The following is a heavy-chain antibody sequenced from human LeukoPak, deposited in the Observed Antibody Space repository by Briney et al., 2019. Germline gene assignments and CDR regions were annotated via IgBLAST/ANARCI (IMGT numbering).Heavy chain of an antibody. Sequence: SETLSLTCAVYGGSFSGYYWSWIRQPPGKGLEWIGEINHGGSTNYKPSLKSRVTISVETSKNQFSLKLSSVTAADTAVYYCARVGGSYYAAFDIWGQGTMVTVSS. CDR1: GGSFSGYY. D-gene: IGHD1-26*01. J-gene: IGHJ3*02. CDR2: INHGGST. V-gene: IGHV4-34*01. CDR3: ARVGGSYYAAFDI.